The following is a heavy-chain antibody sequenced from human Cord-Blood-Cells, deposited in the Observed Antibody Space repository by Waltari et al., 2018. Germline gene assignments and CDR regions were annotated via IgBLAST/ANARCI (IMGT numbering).Heavy chain of an antibody. CDR3: ARVPPDYGGNSYYFDY. J-gene: IGHJ4*02. CDR2: IYSGGST. Sequence: EVQLVESGGGLIQPGGSLRLSCAASGFTVSSNYMSWVRPAPGKGLEWVSVIYSGGSTYYADSVKGRFTISRDNSKNTLYLQMNSLRAEDTAVYYCARVPPDYGGNSYYFDYWGQGTLVTVSS. CDR1: GFTVSSNY. V-gene: IGHV3-53*01. D-gene: IGHD4-17*01.